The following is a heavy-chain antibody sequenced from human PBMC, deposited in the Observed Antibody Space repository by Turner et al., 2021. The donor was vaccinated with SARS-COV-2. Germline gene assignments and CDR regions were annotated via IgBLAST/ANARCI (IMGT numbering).Heavy chain of an antibody. D-gene: IGHD5-18*01. CDR2: INHGEST. J-gene: IGHJ4*02. Sequence: QVQLEQWGAGLLKLSEILSLTCAAYGGSFSGYYWNWIRQPPGKGLEWIGEINHGESTNSNPSLKSRVTISVDTSKNQFSLRLSSVTAADTAVYYCARFEHGYSYDFGFDYWGQGTLVTVSS. V-gene: IGHV4-34*01. CDR1: GGSFSGYY. CDR3: ARFEHGYSYDFGFDY.